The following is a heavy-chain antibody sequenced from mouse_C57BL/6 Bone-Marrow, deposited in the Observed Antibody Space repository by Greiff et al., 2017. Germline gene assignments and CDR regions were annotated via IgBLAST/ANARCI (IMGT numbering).Heavy chain of an antibody. V-gene: IGHV1-81*01. CDR1: GYTFTSYG. J-gene: IGHJ1*03. CDR3: DDYGSRYFDD. CDR2: IYPTGGNT. D-gene: IGHD2-4*01. Sequence: VQLQQSGAELVRPGASVKLSCKASGYTFTSYGIRWVKQRTGQGLEWIGEIYPTGGNTYYNPKFKGKATLTADKSSSTAYMQLRSLTSEDSAVFFCDDYGSRYFDDWGKGTTVTVSS.